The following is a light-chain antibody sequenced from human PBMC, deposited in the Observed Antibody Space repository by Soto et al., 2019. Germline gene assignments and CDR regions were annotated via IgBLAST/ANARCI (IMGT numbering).Light chain of an antibody. CDR1: QSISSY. V-gene: IGKV1-39*01. CDR2: AAS. CDR3: QQSYSTLGT. Sequence: DIQMTQSPASLSSSLVDIVTITCRASQSISSYLNWYQQKPGKAPKLLIYAASSLQSGVPSRFSGSGSGTDFTLTISSLQPQDFATYYCQQSYSTLGTFGGGTKVDIK. J-gene: IGKJ4*01.